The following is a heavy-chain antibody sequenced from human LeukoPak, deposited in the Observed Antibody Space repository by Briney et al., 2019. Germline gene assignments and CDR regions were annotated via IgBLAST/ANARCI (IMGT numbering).Heavy chain of an antibody. V-gene: IGHV1-2*02. Sequence: ASVKVSCKASGYTFTGYYVHWVRQAPGQGLEWMGWINPNSGGTNYAQKFQGRVTMTRDTSISTAYMELGRLRSDDTAVYYCARWDYDSSGYYIDYWGQGTLVTVSS. D-gene: IGHD3-22*01. J-gene: IGHJ4*02. CDR3: ARWDYDSSGYYIDY. CDR1: GYTFTGYY. CDR2: INPNSGGT.